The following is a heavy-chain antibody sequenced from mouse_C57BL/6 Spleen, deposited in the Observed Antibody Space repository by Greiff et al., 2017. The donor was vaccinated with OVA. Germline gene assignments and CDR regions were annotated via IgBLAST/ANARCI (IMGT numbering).Heavy chain of an antibody. V-gene: IGHV1-26*01. D-gene: IGHD2-9*01. CDR3: ARPYYGYDSFAY. J-gene: IGHJ3*01. Sequence: VHVKQSGPELVKPGASVKISCKASGYTFTDYYMNWVKQSHGKSLEWIGDINPNNGGTSYNQKFKGKATLTVDKSSSTAYMELRSLTSEDSAVYYCARPYYGYDSFAYWGQGTLVTVSA. CDR2: INPNNGGT. CDR1: GYTFTDYY.